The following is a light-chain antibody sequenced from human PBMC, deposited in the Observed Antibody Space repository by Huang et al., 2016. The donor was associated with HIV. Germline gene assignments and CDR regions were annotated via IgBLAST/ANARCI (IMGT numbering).Light chain of an antibody. J-gene: IGKJ5*01. CDR1: QDISNY. Sequence: AIRITQSPSSLSASTGDRVTITCRASQDISNYLAWYQQKPGEAPKLLIFAASTLQSGVPSRFSGSGSGTDFTLTINCLQSEDLATYFCQQYDTYPHTFGQGTRVEMK. CDR3: QQYDTYPHT. V-gene: IGKV1-8*01. CDR2: AAS.